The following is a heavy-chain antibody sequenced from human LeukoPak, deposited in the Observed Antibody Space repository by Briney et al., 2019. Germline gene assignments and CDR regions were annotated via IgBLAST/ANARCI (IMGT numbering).Heavy chain of an antibody. D-gene: IGHD3-16*01. CDR3: ARRGVAGAFDI. V-gene: IGHV4-59*08. CDR1: GGSISSYY. Sequence: SETLSLTCTVSGGSISSYYWSWIRQPPGKGLEWIGYIYYSGSTNYNPSLKSRVTISVDTSKNQFSLKLSSVTAADTAVYYCARRGVAGAFDIGGKGKMVTVSS. CDR2: IYYSGST. J-gene: IGHJ3*02.